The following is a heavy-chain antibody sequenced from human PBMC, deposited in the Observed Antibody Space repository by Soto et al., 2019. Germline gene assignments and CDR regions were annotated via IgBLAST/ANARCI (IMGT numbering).Heavy chain of an antibody. Sequence: PSETLSLTCSVSGGSISSGYWTWIRQPPVKGLGFIGYIYQFWSINYNPSAKSRFIIALYTGKNHLSVRLNSFTAADTSVYHCTGAFYDINGYILDPWGLGTSVTVSS. J-gene: IGHJ5*02. CDR1: GGSISSGY. D-gene: IGHD3-22*01. CDR2: IYQFWSI. V-gene: IGHV4-59*01. CDR3: TGAFYDINGYILDP.